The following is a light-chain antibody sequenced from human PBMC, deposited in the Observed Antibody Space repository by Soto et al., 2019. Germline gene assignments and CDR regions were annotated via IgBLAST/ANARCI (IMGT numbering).Light chain of an antibody. CDR1: QSVSSN. Sequence: EMVLPQSAAAVSLSLWEERTSAVRASQSVSSNLAWYQQKPGQAPRLLIYAASTRFTGVPARFSGSGSGTEFTLTISSLQSEDFAVYYCQHYHGWPFTFGPGTKVDIK. V-gene: IGKV3-15*01. CDR2: AAS. CDR3: QHYHGWPFT. J-gene: IGKJ3*01.